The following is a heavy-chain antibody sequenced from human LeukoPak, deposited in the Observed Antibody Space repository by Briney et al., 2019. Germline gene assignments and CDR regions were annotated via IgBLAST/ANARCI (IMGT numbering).Heavy chain of an antibody. D-gene: IGHD4-23*01. V-gene: IGHV4-59*01. J-gene: IGHJ5*02. CDR2: IYYSGST. Sequence: PSETLSLTCTVSGGSISSYYWSWIRQPPGKGLEWIGYIYYSGSTNYNPSLKSRVTISVDTSKNQFSLKLSSVTAADTAVYYSARRAVRNGGNSVGFDPWGQGTLVTVSS. CDR3: ARRAVRNGGNSVGFDP. CDR1: GGSISSYY.